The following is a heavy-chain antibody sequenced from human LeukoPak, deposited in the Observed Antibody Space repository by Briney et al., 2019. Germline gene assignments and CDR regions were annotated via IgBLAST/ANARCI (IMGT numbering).Heavy chain of an antibody. CDR1: GGFISSSSYY. CDR3: ARQPYYDILTGFPRGFDP. Sequence: SETLPLTCTVSGGFISSSSYYWGWIRQPPGKGLEWIGSIYYSGSTYYNPSLKSRVTISVDTSKNQFSLKLSSVTAADTAVYYCARQPYYDILTGFPRGFDPWGQGTLVTVSS. J-gene: IGHJ5*02. D-gene: IGHD3-9*01. V-gene: IGHV4-39*01. CDR2: IYYSGST.